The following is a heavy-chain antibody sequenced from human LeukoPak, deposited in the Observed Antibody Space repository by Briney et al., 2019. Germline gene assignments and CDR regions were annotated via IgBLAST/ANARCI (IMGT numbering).Heavy chain of an antibody. Sequence: ASVKVSCKASGYTFTGYYMHWVRQTPGQGLEWMGRINPNSGGTNYAQKFQGRVTMTRDTSISTAYMELSRLRSDDTAVYYCANPRYDSSGYYYVDWGQGTLVTVSS. CDR2: INPNSGGT. D-gene: IGHD3-22*01. J-gene: IGHJ4*02. CDR3: ANPRYDSSGYYYVD. V-gene: IGHV1-2*06. CDR1: GYTFTGYY.